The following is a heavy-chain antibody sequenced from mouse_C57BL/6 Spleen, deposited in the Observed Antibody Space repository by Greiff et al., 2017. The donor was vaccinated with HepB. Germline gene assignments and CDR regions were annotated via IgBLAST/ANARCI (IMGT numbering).Heavy chain of an antibody. CDR3: ARSDYYYGSSDY. CDR2: INPGSGGT. Sequence: VQLQQSGAELVRPGTSVKVSCKASGYAFTNYLIEWVKQRPGQGLEWIGVINPGSGGTNYNEKFKGKATLTADKSSSTAYMQLSSLTSEDSAVYFCARSDYYYGSSDYWGQGTTLTVSS. CDR1: GYAFTNYL. D-gene: IGHD1-1*01. J-gene: IGHJ2*01. V-gene: IGHV1-54*01.